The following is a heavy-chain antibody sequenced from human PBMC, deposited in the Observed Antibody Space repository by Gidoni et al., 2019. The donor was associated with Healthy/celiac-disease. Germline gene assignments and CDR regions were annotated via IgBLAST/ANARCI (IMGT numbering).Heavy chain of an antibody. D-gene: IGHD1-1*01. CDR3: ARDSGTTWFDP. V-gene: IGHV4-59*01. CDR1: GGSISSYY. Sequence: QVQLQESGPGLVKPSETLSLTCTVSGGSISSYYWSWIRQPPGKGLEWIGYIYYSGSTNYNPSLKSRVTISVDTSKNQFSLKLSSVTAADTAVYYCARDSGTTWFDPWGQGTLVTVSS. CDR2: IYYSGST. J-gene: IGHJ5*02.